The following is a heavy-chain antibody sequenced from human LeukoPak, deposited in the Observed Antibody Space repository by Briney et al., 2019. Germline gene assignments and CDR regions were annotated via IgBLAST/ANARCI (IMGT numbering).Heavy chain of an antibody. CDR3: ARVFYGSGRFDY. Sequence: KPSETLSLTCAVYGGSFSGYYWSWIRQPPGKGLEWIGEINHSGSTNYNPSLKSRVTISVDTSKNQFSLKLSSATAADTAVYYCARVFYGSGRFDYWGQGTLVTVSS. J-gene: IGHJ4*02. CDR2: INHSGST. D-gene: IGHD3-10*01. V-gene: IGHV4-34*01. CDR1: GGSFSGYY.